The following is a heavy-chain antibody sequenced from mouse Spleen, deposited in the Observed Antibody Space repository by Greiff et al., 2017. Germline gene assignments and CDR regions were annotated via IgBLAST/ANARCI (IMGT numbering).Heavy chain of an antibody. CDR1: GYTFTDYE. D-gene: IGHD2-4*01. CDR3: TRGDYGRNFDY. CDR2: IDPETGGT. V-gene: IGHV1-15*01. Sequence: QVQLKQSGAELVRPGASVTLSCKASGYTFTDYEMHWVKQTPVHGLEWIGAIDPETGGTAYNQKFKGKAILTADKSSSTAYMELRSLTSEDSAVYYCTRGDYGRNFDYWGQGTTLTVSS. J-gene: IGHJ2*01.